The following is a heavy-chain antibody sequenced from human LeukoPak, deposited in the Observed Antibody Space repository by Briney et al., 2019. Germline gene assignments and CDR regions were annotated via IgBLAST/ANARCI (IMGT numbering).Heavy chain of an antibody. D-gene: IGHD2-8*02. CDR2: ISGSGGST. CDR3: AKDALVGVRLWSSNWFDP. V-gene: IGHV3-23*01. Sequence: PGGSLRLSCAASGFTFSSYAMSWVRQAPGKGLEWVSAISGSGGSTYYADSGKGRFTLSRDNSKNTLYLQMNSLRAEDTAVYYCAKDALVGVRLWSSNWFDPWGQGTLVTVSS. J-gene: IGHJ5*02. CDR1: GFTFSSYA.